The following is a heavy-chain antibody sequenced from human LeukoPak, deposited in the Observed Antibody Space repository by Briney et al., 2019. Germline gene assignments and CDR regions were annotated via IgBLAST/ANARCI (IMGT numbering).Heavy chain of an antibody. CDR3: ARASYTYYDFWSGYPYFDY. CDR1: GGSFSDYY. CDR2: INHSGST. V-gene: IGHV4-34*01. J-gene: IGHJ4*02. D-gene: IGHD3-3*01. Sequence: PSETLSLTCAVYGGSFSDYYWSWIRQPPGKGLEWIGEINHSGSTNYNPSLKSRVTISVDTSKNQFSLKLSSVTAADTAVYYCARASYTYYDFWSGYPYFDYWGQGTLVTVSS.